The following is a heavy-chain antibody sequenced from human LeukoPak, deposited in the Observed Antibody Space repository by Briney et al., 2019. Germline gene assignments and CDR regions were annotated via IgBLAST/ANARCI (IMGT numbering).Heavy chain of an antibody. CDR2: INPNSGGT. CDR1: GYTFAGYY. J-gene: IGHJ4*02. V-gene: IGHV1-2*02. CDR3: ARGTVSGVQPYPFPGFDN. D-gene: IGHD1-26*01. Sequence: GASVKVSCKASGYTFAGYYIHWVRQAPGQGLEWMGWINPNSGGTNYAQKFQGRVTVTRDTSISTAYMGLSRLRSDDTAVYYCARGTVSGVQPYPFPGFDNWGPGTPVTPSP.